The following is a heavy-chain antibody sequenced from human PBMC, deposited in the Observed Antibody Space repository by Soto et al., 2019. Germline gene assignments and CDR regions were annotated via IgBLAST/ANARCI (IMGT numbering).Heavy chain of an antibody. Sequence: GASVKVSCKASGYTFTSYDINWVRQATGQGLEWMGWMNPNSGNTGYAQKFQGRVTMTRNTSISTAYMELSSLRSEDTAVYYCARGKYSSSSENYYYYVDVWGKGTTVTVSS. V-gene: IGHV1-8*01. CDR1: GYTFTSYD. J-gene: IGHJ6*03. CDR2: MNPNSGNT. CDR3: ARGKYSSSSENYYYYVDV. D-gene: IGHD6-6*01.